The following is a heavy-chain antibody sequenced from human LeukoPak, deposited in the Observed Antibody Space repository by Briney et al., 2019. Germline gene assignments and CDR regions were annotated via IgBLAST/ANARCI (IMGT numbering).Heavy chain of an antibody. J-gene: IGHJ4*02. CDR1: GYTFTGYY. Sequence: GASVKASCKASGYTFTGYYIQWVRQAPGQGLEWMGWINPNSGGTSYAQKFQGRVTMTRDTSITTAYMELSSLRFDYTAVYYCARVFYCSGGICYLNYWGQGTLVTVSS. D-gene: IGHD2-8*02. V-gene: IGHV1-2*02. CDR3: ARVFYCSGGICYLNY. CDR2: INPNSGGT.